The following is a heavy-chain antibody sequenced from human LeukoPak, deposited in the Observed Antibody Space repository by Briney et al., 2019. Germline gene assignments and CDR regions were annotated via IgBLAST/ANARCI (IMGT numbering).Heavy chain of an antibody. D-gene: IGHD2-2*02. Sequence: ETLSLTCAVYGGSFSGYYWSWIRQPPGKGLEWIGEINHSGSTNYNPSLKSRVTISVDTSKNQFSLKLSSVTAADTAVYYCARETYCSSTSCYIEGPHWFDPWGQGTLVTVSS. CDR3: ARETYCSSTSCYIEGPHWFDP. CDR1: GGSFSGYY. V-gene: IGHV4-34*01. CDR2: INHSGST. J-gene: IGHJ5*02.